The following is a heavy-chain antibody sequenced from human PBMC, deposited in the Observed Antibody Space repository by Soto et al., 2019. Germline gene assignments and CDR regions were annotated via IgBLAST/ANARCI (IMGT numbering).Heavy chain of an antibody. CDR3: ARDDYGDPAGLDY. CDR1: GYTFTSYY. V-gene: IGHV1-46*03. D-gene: IGHD4-17*01. CDR2: INPSGGST. J-gene: IGHJ4*02. Sequence: QVQLVQSGAEVKKPGASVKVSCKASGYTFTSYYMHWVRQAPGQGLEWMGIINPSGGSTSYAQKFHGRVTMTRDTSTSTVYLELSSLRSEDTAVYYCARDDYGDPAGLDYWGQGTLVTVSS.